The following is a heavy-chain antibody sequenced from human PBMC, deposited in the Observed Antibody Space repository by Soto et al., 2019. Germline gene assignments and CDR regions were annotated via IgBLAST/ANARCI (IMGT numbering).Heavy chain of an antibody. V-gene: IGHV3-21*01. D-gene: IGHD4-17*01. CDR2: ISSSSSYI. Sequence: GGSLRLSCAASGFTFSSYSMNWVRQAPGKGLEWVSSISSSSSYIYYADSVKGRFTISRDNAKNSLYLQMNGLRAEDTAVYYCARDPATVTSDDAFDIWGQGTMVTVSS. J-gene: IGHJ3*02. CDR3: ARDPATVTSDDAFDI. CDR1: GFTFSSYS.